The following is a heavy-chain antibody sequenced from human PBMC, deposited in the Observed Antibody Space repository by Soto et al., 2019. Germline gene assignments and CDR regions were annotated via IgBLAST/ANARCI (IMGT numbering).Heavy chain of an antibody. CDR1: GFTFNNYA. J-gene: IGHJ4*02. CDR2: ISATGGST. Sequence: EVQVLDSGGGLVQPGGSLRLSCAASGFTFNNYAMNWVRQAPGKGLEWVATISATGGSTYYADSVKGRFTISRNNYKNTLYVQMDGLRVDDTAVYYCAKDRGAGNCDYGGQGTQVTFSS. V-gene: IGHV3-23*01. CDR3: AKDRGAGNCDY.